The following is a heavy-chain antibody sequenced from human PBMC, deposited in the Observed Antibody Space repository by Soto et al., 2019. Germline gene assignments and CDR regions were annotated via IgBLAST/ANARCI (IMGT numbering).Heavy chain of an antibody. J-gene: IGHJ6*02. V-gene: IGHV4-61*01. CDR1: GGSVSSGSYY. Sequence: ASETLSLTCTVSGGSVSSGSYYWSWIRQPPGKGLEWIGYIYYSGSTNYNPSLKSRVTISVDTSKNQFSLKLSSVTAADTAVYYCARGLDFYSNYLGPARYYYYYYGMDVWGQGTTVTVSS. D-gene: IGHD4-4*01. CDR3: ARGLDFYSNYLGPARYYYYYYGMDV. CDR2: IYYSGST.